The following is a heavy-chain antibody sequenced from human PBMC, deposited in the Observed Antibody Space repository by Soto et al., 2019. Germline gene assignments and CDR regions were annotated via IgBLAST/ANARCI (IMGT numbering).Heavy chain of an antibody. CDR2: ISNDGSNK. CDR3: AREYQLLTYYFDY. V-gene: IGHV3-30-3*01. Sequence: QVQVVESGGGVVQPGRSLRLSCAASGFTFSNYAMHWVRQAPGKGLEWVAVISNDGSNKYYEDSVKGRFTSSRDNSKNPLYLQMNSLRAEDTAVYYCAREYQLLTYYFDYWGQGTLVTVSS. J-gene: IGHJ4*02. CDR1: GFTFSNYA. D-gene: IGHD2-2*01.